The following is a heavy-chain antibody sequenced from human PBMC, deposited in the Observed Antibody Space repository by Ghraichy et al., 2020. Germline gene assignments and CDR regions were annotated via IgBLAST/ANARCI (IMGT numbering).Heavy chain of an antibody. Sequence: SETLSLTCTVSGGSISSYYWSWIRQPPGKGLEWIGYIYYSGSTNYNPSLKSRVTISVDTSKNQFSLKLSSVTAADTAVYYCARGRVLWFGELFDYWGQGTLVTVSS. CDR3: ARGRVLWFGELFDY. D-gene: IGHD3-10*01. CDR1: GGSISSYY. J-gene: IGHJ4*02. CDR2: IYYSGST. V-gene: IGHV4-59*01.